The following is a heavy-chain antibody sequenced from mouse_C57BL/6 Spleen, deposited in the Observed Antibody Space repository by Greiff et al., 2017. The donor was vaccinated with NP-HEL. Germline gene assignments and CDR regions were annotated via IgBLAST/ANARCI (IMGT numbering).Heavy chain of an antibody. J-gene: IGHJ1*03. CDR3: ARRGLVTPYFDV. CDR1: GYTFTSYG. V-gene: IGHV1-81*01. D-gene: IGHD2-5*01. CDR2: IYPRSGNT. Sequence: QVQLQQSGAELARPGASVKLSCKASGYTFTSYGLSWVKQRTGQGLEWIGEIYPRSGNTYYNEKFKGKATLTADKSSSTAYMQLRSLTSEDSAVYFCARRGLVTPYFDVWGTGTTVTVSS.